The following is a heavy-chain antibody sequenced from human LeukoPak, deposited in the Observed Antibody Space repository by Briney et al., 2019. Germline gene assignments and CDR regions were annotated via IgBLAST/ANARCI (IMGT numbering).Heavy chain of an antibody. J-gene: IGHJ5*02. V-gene: IGHV1-8*02. D-gene: IGHD6-13*01. CDR2: MNPNSGNT. CDR1: GYTFTGYY. CDR3: ARRAAAARRGLNWFDP. Sequence: GASVKVSCKASGYTFTGYYIFWARQATGQGLEWMGWMNPNSGNTGYAQKFQGRVTMTRNTSISTAYMELSSLRSEDTAVYYCARRAAAARRGLNWFDPWGQGTLVTVSS.